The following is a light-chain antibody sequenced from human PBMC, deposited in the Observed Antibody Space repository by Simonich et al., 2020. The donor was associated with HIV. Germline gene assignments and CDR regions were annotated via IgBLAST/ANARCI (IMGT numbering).Light chain of an antibody. CDR1: SSDVCGYNY. CDR3: SSYTSSSTFV. Sequence: QSALTQPASVSGSPGKSITISCTGTSSDVCGYNYVSWYQQNPGKAPKLMIYDVSKRPSGVSNRFSGSKSGNTASLTISGLQAEDEADYYCSSYTSSSTFVFGGGTKLTVL. CDR2: DVS. V-gene: IGLV2-14*03. J-gene: IGLJ2*01.